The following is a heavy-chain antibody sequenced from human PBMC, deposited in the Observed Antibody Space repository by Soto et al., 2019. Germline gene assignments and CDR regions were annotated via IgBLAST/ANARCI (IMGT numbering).Heavy chain of an antibody. J-gene: IGHJ6*02. Sequence: QVQLVQSGAEVKKPGSSVKVSCKASGGAFSDYAFSWVRQAPGQGLEWLGGIMPIFRAPDYAQKFQGRVTFTADKFTRTAYMEMNSLRSEDTAVYYCASWLKGPDIGNYYYGMDVWGQGTTVTVS. CDR3: ASWLKGPDIGNYYYGMDV. V-gene: IGHV1-69*14. CDR2: IMPIFRAP. CDR1: GGAFSDYA. D-gene: IGHD2-15*01.